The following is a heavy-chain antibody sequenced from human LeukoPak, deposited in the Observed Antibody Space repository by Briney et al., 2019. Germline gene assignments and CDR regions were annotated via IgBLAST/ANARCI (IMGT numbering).Heavy chain of an antibody. CDR2: ISSSGSTI. D-gene: IGHD1-14*01. Sequence: PGGSLRLSCAASGFAFSDYYMSWIRQAPGKGLEWVTYISSSGSTIYYADSVKGRFTISRDNSKNTLFLQMNSLRAEDTAVYYCARGTSVRNPLFSWGQGTLVTVSS. CDR3: ARGTSVRNPLFS. V-gene: IGHV3-11*01. CDR1: GFAFSDYY. J-gene: IGHJ5*02.